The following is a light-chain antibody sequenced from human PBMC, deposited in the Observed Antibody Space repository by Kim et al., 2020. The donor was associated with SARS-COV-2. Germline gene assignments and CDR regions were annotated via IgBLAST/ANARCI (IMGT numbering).Light chain of an antibody. CDR3: QQSYSTLYT. V-gene: IGKV1-39*01. J-gene: IGKJ2*01. CDR2: AAS. Sequence: DIQMTQSPPSLAASVGDRVTISCRASESISKYLNWYQQKPGKAPKLLIYAASTLQSGAPSRFSGSGSGTDFTLTISSLQREDFATYYCQQSYSTLYTFGQGTRLEI. CDR1: ESISKY.